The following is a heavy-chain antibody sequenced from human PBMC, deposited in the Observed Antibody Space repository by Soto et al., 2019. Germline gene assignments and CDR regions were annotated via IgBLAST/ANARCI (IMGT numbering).Heavy chain of an antibody. V-gene: IGHV4-34*01. Sequence: PSETLSLTCAVYCGSFTTYYWSWIRQSPGKGLEWIGEINNIGSTNYNPSLKSRVTISVDTSKNQFSLKLNSVTAADTAVYYCARGRSTTVTRRLFVYWGQGTLVTVSS. CDR1: CGSFTTYY. J-gene: IGHJ4*02. CDR2: INNIGST. D-gene: IGHD4-4*01. CDR3: ARGRSTTVTRRLFVY.